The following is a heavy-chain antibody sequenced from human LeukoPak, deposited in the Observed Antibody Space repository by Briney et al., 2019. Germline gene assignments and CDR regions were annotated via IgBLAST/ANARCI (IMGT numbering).Heavy chain of an antibody. Sequence: GGSLRLSCAASGFTFSTYGMTWVRQAPGKGLEWVSAISGSGGSTYYADSVKGRFTISRDTSKNTLYLQMNSLRPEDTAVYYCARDTSSFYDYWGQGTLVTVSS. D-gene: IGHD6-6*01. J-gene: IGHJ4*02. CDR3: ARDTSSFYDY. CDR2: ISGSGGST. CDR1: GFTFSTYG. V-gene: IGHV3-23*01.